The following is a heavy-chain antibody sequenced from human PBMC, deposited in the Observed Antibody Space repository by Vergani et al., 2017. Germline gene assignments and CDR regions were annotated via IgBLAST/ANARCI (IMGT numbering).Heavy chain of an antibody. V-gene: IGHV3-49*04. CDR2: IRSKAYGGTT. CDR1: GFTFGDYA. J-gene: IGHJ5*02. Sequence: EVQLVESGGGLVQPGRSLRLSCTASGFTFGDYAMSWVRQAPGKGLEWVGFIRSKAYGGTTEYAASVKGRFTISRDDSKSIAYLQMNSLKTEDTAVYYCARDTTSPEYSTESGGFDPWGQGTLVTVSS. CDR3: ARDTTSPEYSTESGGFDP. D-gene: IGHD6-6*01.